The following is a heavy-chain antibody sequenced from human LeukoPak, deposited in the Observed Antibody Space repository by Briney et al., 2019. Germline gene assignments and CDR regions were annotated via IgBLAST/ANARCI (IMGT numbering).Heavy chain of an antibody. CDR2: ISSSGTYI. D-gene: IGHD1-1*01. CDR3: ARDNVAWNDVHWFDP. J-gene: IGHJ5*02. CDR1: GFTFSTYT. V-gene: IGHV3-21*01. Sequence: GGSLRLSCAASGFTFSTYTMNWVRQAPGKGLEWVSSISSSGTYIFYADSVKGRFTISRDNAKNSLYLQMSSLRAEDTAMYYCARDNVAWNDVHWFDPWGQGTLVTASS.